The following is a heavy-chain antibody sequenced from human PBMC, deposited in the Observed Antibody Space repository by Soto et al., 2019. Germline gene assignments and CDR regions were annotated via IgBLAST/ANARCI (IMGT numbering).Heavy chain of an antibody. V-gene: IGHV3-33*01. Sequence: QVQLVESGGGVVQPGRSLRLSCAASGFTFSSYGMHWVRQAPGKGLEWVAVIWYDGSNKYYADSVKGRFTISRDNSKNTLYLQMNSLRAEDTAVYYCARERRGYSYGYDYWGQGTLVTVSS. CDR3: ARERRGYSYGYDY. J-gene: IGHJ4*02. D-gene: IGHD5-18*01. CDR1: GFTFSSYG. CDR2: IWYDGSNK.